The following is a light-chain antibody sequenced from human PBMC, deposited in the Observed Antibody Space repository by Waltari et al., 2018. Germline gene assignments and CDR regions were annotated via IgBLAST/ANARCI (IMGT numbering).Light chain of an antibody. Sequence: SYVLTQPPSVSVAPGKTARITCGGNNIVSKSVHWYQQKPGQAPVLVIYYDSDRPSGIPERFSGSNSGNTATLTISRVEAGDEADYYCQSYDSSLSGSVFGGGTKLTVL. J-gene: IGLJ3*02. CDR1: NIVSKS. CDR2: YDS. CDR3: QSYDSSLSGSV. V-gene: IGLV3-21*01.